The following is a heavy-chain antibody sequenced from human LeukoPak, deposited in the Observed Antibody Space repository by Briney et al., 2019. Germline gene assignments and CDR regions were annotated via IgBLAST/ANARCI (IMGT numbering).Heavy chain of an antibody. CDR1: GYTFTGYY. V-gene: IGHV1-69*05. Sequence: GASVKVSSKASGYTFTGYYMHWVRQAPGQGLEWMGGIIPIFGTANYAQKFQGRVTITTDESTSTAYMELSSLRSEDTAVYYCASRGMGAAADDHYYYYMDVWGKGTTVTVSS. CDR3: ASRGMGAAADDHYYYYMDV. D-gene: IGHD6-13*01. J-gene: IGHJ6*03. CDR2: IIPIFGTA.